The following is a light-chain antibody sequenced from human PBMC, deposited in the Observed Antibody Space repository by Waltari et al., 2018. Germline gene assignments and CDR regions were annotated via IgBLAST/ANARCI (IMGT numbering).Light chain of an antibody. V-gene: IGLV2-23*02. CDR3: CSYAGSTSSVL. Sequence: QSALTQPASVSGSPGQSITISCTGTSSDVGTYNLVSWYQHHPGKAPRVMIYEVNKRPAGFSNRVAGSKSGNTASLTITGLQSEDEADYYCCSYAGSTSSVLFGGGTKLTFL. CDR1: SSDVGTYNL. J-gene: IGLJ2*01. CDR2: EVN.